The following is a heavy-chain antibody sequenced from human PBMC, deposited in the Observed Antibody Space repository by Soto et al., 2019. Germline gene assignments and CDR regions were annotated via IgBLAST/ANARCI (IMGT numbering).Heavy chain of an antibody. V-gene: IGHV1-18*01. CDR2: ISAYNGNT. Sequence: ASVKVSCKASGYTFTSYGISWVRQAPGQGLEWMGWISAYNGNTNYAQKLQGRVTMTTDTSTSTAYMELRSLRSDDTAVYYCARDRDFAGYSSSWPEAFDIWGQGTMVPVSS. CDR1: GYTFTSYG. D-gene: IGHD6-13*01. CDR3: ARDRDFAGYSSSWPEAFDI. J-gene: IGHJ3*02.